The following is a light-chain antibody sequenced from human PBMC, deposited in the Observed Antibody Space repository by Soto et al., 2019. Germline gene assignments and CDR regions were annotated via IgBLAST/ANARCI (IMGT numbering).Light chain of an antibody. V-gene: IGKV1-5*01. CDR1: QRVYNW. Sequence: QMTQSPSTVSESVGASVTITCRADQRVYNWLAWYQQKPGKAPKLLMSNVSTLETGVSSRFRGSGFGTEFTLAITSLQPDDFGTYYCQRYNSYVSFGPGTRV. CDR3: QRYNSYVS. CDR2: NVS. J-gene: IGKJ3*01.